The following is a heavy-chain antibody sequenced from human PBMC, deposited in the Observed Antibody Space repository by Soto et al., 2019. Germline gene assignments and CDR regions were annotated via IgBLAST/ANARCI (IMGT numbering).Heavy chain of an antibody. V-gene: IGHV4-30-2*01. CDR1: GGSTSRDGYS. Sequence: SETLSLTCAVSGGSTSRDGYSWSWIRQPPGKGLEWIGYIYHSGSTYYNPSLKSRVTISVDRSKNQFSLKLSSVTAADTAVYYCARVPDRWGQGTLVTVS. CDR3: ARVPDR. J-gene: IGHJ5*02. CDR2: IYHSGST. D-gene: IGHD2-2*01.